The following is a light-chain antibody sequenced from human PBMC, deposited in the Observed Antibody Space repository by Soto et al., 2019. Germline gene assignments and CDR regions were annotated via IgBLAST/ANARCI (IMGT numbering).Light chain of an antibody. CDR1: QSISSW. Sequence: DNQMSQSPSTLSASVRDRVTITCRASQSISSWLAWYQQKPGKAPKLLIYDASSLESGVPSRFSGSGSGTEFTLTISSLQPDDFAPYYCQQYNSYSWTFGQRTKVDFK. V-gene: IGKV1-5*01. J-gene: IGKJ1*01. CDR2: DAS. CDR3: QQYNSYSWT.